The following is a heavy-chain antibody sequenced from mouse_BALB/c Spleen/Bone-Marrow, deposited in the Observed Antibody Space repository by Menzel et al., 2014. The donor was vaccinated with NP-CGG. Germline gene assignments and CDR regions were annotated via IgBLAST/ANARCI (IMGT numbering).Heavy chain of an antibody. CDR1: GFSFNSYG. CDR2: ISGGGSYT. CDR3: ARHAYYDQTEVSFVY. D-gene: IGHD2-4*01. Sequence: EVKLEESGGGLVKSGGSLKLSCAASGFSFNSYGMSWVHQTPEKRLEWVATISGGGSYTFYPDSVKGRFTISRDNAKNNLYLQLSSLRSEDTALYYCARHAYYDQTEVSFVYWGQGTLVTVSA. V-gene: IGHV5-9-2*01. J-gene: IGHJ3*01.